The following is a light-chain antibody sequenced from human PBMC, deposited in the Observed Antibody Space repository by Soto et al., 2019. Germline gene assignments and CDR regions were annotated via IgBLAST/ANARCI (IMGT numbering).Light chain of an antibody. V-gene: IGKV3-20*01. CDR2: GAS. J-gene: IGKJ1*01. Sequence: EIVLTQSPGTLSLSPGERATLSCRASQSVSSSYLAWYQQQPGQAPRLLIYGASSRATGIPDRFSGSGSGTDLTLTISRLEPEDFAVYYCQQYGSSPGTFGQGNKVEIK. CDR1: QSVSSSY. CDR3: QQYGSSPGT.